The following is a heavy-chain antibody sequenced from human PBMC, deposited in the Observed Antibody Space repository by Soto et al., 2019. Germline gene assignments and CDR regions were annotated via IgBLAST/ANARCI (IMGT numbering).Heavy chain of an antibody. CDR1: GLTFSSYE. CDR3: ARINSGWGPLSPYPFDY. Sequence: AGGSLRLSCAASGLTFSSYEMNWVRQAPGKGLEWVSYISSGGGTTYYADSVKGRFTISRDNAKNSLYLQMNSLRGEDTALYYCARINSGWGPLSPYPFDYWGQGALVTVSS. V-gene: IGHV3-48*03. CDR2: ISSGGGTT. D-gene: IGHD6-19*01. J-gene: IGHJ4*02.